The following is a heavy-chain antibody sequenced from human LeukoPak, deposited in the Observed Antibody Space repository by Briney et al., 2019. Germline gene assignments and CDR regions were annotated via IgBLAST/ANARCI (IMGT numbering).Heavy chain of an antibody. Sequence: GGSLRLSCVVSGLRFRNYGMHWVRQAPGKGLEWVAVISYDGSNKYYADSVKGRFTISRDNSKNTLYLQMNSLRAEDTAVYYCAREKARMAVWGHATTVTVSS. V-gene: IGHV3-30*19. CDR1: GLRFRNYG. CDR2: ISYDGSNK. CDR3: AREKARMAV. J-gene: IGHJ6*02.